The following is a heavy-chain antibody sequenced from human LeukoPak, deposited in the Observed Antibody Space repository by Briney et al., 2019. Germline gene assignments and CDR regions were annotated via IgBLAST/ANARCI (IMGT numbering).Heavy chain of an antibody. V-gene: IGHV3-7*01. CDR3: ARLGLEVGGPNWFDP. J-gene: IGHJ5*02. CDR1: GFSFSSNW. CDR2: IKRDGSQK. Sequence: GVSLRLSCAAPGFSFSSNWMGWVRQAPGKGLEWVVHIKRDGSQKYYLYSVKVRFTISRDNAKNSLYLQMNSLRVEDTAVYYCARLGLEVGGPNWFDPWGQGTLVTVSS. D-gene: IGHD1-1*01.